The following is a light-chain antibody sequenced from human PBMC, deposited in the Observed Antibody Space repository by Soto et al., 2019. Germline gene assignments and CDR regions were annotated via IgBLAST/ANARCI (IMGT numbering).Light chain of an antibody. J-gene: IGKJ2*01. Sequence: IHMTQSPSSLSASVGDRVTITCRASERISTYLNWYQQKPGEAPKLLIFTSGTLQRGVPSRFSGSGSGTDFTLTITSLQPADFATYFCQQTYSTPYTFGQGTKLEIK. V-gene: IGKV1-39*01. CDR1: ERISTY. CDR3: QQTYSTPYT. CDR2: TSG.